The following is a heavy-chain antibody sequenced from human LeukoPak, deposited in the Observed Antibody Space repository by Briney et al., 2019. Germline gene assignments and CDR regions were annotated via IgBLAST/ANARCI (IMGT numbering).Heavy chain of an antibody. V-gene: IGHV3-33*01. Sequence: LTGGSLRLSCAASGFTFSNYGMHWVRQAPGKGLEWVALLWYDGANKNYADSVKGRFTISRDNSKNTVYLQMTSLRAEDTALYYCARDPSGSRNDVGTFDYWGQGTLVTVSS. CDR2: LWYDGANK. J-gene: IGHJ4*02. CDR3: ARDPSGSRNDVGTFDY. D-gene: IGHD1-1*01. CDR1: GFTFSNYG.